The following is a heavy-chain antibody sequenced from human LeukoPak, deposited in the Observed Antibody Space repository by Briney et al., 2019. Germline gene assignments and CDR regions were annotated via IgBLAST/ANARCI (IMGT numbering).Heavy chain of an antibody. Sequence: PSETLSLTCTVSGGSISSSSYYWGWIRQPPGKGLEWIGSIYYSGSTYYNPSLKSRVTISVDTSKNQFSLKLSSVTAADTAVYYCASGLVVVTDNWFDPWGQGTLVTVSS. CDR3: ASGLVVVTDNWFDP. J-gene: IGHJ5*02. CDR1: GGSISSSSYY. D-gene: IGHD2-21*02. CDR2: IYYSGST. V-gene: IGHV4-39*01.